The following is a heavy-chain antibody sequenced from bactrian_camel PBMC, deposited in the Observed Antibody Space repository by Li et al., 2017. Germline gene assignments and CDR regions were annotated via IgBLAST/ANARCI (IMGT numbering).Heavy chain of an antibody. J-gene: IGHJ4*01. CDR1: GDIYYTAC. V-gene: IGHV3S53*01. CDR2: VLRGGSVT. Sequence: HVQLVESGGGSVQAGGSLRLSCSYSGDIYYTACMGWFRQAPEKEREGVAGVLRGGSVTYVADSVEGRFTISLNNAKNTLYLQMNSLKTEDTAMYYCKAECRKRAPVGYPTRAYWGQGTQVTVS. CDR3: KAECRKRAPVGYPTRAY. D-gene: IGHD4*01.